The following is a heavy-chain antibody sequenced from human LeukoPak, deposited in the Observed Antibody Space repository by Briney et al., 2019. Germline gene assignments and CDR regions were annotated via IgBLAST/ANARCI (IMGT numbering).Heavy chain of an antibody. V-gene: IGHV3-21*01. J-gene: IGHJ4*02. D-gene: IGHD6-6*01. CDR3: ARTAEVPYSSSWEFDY. Sequence: GALSLSCAASGFTFSSYSMNWVRQAPGKGLEWVSSISSSSSYIYYADSVKGRFTISRDNAKNSLYLQMNSLRAEDTAVYYCARTAEVPYSSSWEFDYWGQGTLVTVSS. CDR2: ISSSSSYI. CDR1: GFTFSSYS.